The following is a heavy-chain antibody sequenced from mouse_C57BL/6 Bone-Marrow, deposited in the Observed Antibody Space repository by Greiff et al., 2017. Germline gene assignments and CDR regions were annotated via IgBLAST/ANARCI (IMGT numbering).Heavy chain of an antibody. D-gene: IGHD2-4*01. J-gene: IGHJ3*01. CDR1: GYTFTSYG. CDR3: AREDYDSWCAY. CDR2: IYPRSGNT. V-gene: IGHV1-81*01. Sequence: VQLQQSGAELARPGASVKLSCKASGYTFTSYGLSWVKQRTGQGLEWIGEIYPRSGNTYYNEKFKGKATLTADKSSSTAYMELRSLTSEDSAVYFCAREDYDSWCAYWGQGTLVTVSA.